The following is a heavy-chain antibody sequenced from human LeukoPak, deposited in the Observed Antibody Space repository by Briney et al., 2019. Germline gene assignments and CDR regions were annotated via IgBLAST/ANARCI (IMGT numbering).Heavy chain of an antibody. CDR1: GFTFSSYW. V-gene: IGHV3-7*01. CDR3: ASGGFYDSTPDY. CDR2: IKQDGSEK. J-gene: IGHJ4*02. Sequence: GRSLRLSCAASGFTFSSYWMSWVRQAPGKGLEWVANIKQDGSEKYYVDSVKGRFTISRDNAKNSLYLQMNSLRAEDTAVYYCASGGFYDSTPDYWGQGTLVTVSS. D-gene: IGHD3-3*01.